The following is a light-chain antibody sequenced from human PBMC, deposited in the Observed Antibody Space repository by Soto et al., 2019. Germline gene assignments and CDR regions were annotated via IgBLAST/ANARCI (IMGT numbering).Light chain of an antibody. Sequence: DIQMTQSPSSLSASVGDRVTITCRASESISSYLNWYQQKPGKAPKVLIYAASTLQSGVPSRFSGSGSGTDFSLTISCLQPEDYATYYCQQSYRTPRTFGGGTKVEIK. CDR3: QQSYRTPRT. V-gene: IGKV1-39*01. J-gene: IGKJ4*01. CDR1: ESISSY. CDR2: AAS.